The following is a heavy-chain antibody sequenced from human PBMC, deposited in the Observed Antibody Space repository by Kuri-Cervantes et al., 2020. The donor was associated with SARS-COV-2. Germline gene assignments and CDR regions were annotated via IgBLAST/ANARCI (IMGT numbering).Heavy chain of an antibody. V-gene: IGHV3-48*01. D-gene: IGHD3-10*01. Sequence: LSLTCAASGFTFSDYSMNWVRQAPGKGLEWVSYIGSSSSIIYYADSMKGRFTISRDNAKNSLSLQMNSLRAEDTAVYYCARERYYSGHYGMDVWGQGTMVTVSS. CDR3: ARERYYSGHYGMDV. CDR2: IGSSSSII. J-gene: IGHJ6*02. CDR1: GFTFSDYS.